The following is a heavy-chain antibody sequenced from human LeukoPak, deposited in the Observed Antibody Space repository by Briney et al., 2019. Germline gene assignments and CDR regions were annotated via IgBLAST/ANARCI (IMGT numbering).Heavy chain of an antibody. CDR1: GGSISSYY. V-gene: IGHV4-59*01. J-gene: IGHJ4*02. Sequence: SETLSLTCTVSGGSISSYYWSWIRQTPEKGLEWVGYTYSSGSTNYNPSLKSRVTVSLDTSKNQFSLKLSSVTAADTAVYYCARVLGDSSGYYYYFDYWGQGTLVTVSS. CDR3: ARVLGDSSGYYYYFDY. CDR2: TYSSGST. D-gene: IGHD3-22*01.